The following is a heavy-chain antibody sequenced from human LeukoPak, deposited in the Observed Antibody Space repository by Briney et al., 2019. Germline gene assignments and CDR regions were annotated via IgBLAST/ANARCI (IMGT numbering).Heavy chain of an antibody. D-gene: IGHD4-17*01. CDR2: IIPIFGTA. J-gene: IGHJ6*02. CDR3: ARVGPSDYAFYYYYGMDV. Sequence: SVKVSCKASGGTFISYAISWVRQAPGQGLEWMGGIIPIFGTANYAQKFQGRVTITADESTSTAYMELSSLRSEDTAVYYCARVGPSDYAFYYYYGMDVWGQGTTVTVSS. CDR1: GGTFISYA. V-gene: IGHV1-69*13.